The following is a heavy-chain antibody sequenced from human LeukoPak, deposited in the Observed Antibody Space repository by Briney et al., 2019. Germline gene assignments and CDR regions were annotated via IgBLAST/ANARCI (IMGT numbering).Heavy chain of an antibody. J-gene: IGHJ4*02. CDR2: FDPEDGET. D-gene: IGHD6-13*01. CDR3: ARDRFSSSWYMTNFDY. CDR1: GYTLTELS. V-gene: IGHV1-24*01. Sequence: ASVKVSCKVSGYTLTELSMHWVRQAPGEGLEWMGGFDPEDGETIYAQKFQGRVTMTTDTSTSTVYMDLGSLRSDDTAVYYCARDRFSSSWYMTNFDYWGQGTLVTVSS.